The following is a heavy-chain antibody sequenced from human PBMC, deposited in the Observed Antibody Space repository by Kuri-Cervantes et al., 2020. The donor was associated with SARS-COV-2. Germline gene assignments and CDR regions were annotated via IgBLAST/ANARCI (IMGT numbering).Heavy chain of an antibody. CDR3: ARGRSVFDP. J-gene: IGHJ5*02. Sequence: GSLRLSCAVYGGSFSAYYWNWIRQPPGKGLEWIGEINHSGSTNYNPSLKSRVTISVDTSKNQFSLKLSSVTAADTAVYYCARGRSVFDPWGQGTRVTGAS. CDR2: INHSGST. CDR1: GGSFSAYY. V-gene: IGHV4-34*01.